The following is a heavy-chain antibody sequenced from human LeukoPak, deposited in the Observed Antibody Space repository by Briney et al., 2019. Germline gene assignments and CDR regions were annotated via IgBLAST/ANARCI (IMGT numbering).Heavy chain of an antibody. CDR2: IYYSGST. CDR1: GGSISSGDYY. Sequence: PSETLSLTCTVSGGSISSGDYYWSWIRQPPGEGLEWIGYIYYSGSTYYNPSLKSRVTISVDTSKNQFSLKLSSVTAADTAVYYCARWDTAMVTVDYWGQGTLVTVSS. D-gene: IGHD5-18*01. V-gene: IGHV4-30-4*01. CDR3: ARWDTAMVTVDY. J-gene: IGHJ4*02.